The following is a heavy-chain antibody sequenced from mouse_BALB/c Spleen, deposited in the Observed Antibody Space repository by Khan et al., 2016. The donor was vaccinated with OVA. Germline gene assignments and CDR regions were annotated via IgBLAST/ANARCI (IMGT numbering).Heavy chain of an antibody. Sequence: EVQLQESGPGLVKPSQSLSLICTVTGYSITSEYAWNWIRQFPGNKLEWMGFISYSGNTNYNPSLKSRISITRDTSKNQFFLHLNSVTTEDTATXYCARVYGGDFDYWGQGTTLTVSS. CDR1: GYSITSEYA. CDR2: ISYSGNT. CDR3: ARVYGGDFDY. V-gene: IGHV3-2*02. J-gene: IGHJ2*01. D-gene: IGHD1-1*01.